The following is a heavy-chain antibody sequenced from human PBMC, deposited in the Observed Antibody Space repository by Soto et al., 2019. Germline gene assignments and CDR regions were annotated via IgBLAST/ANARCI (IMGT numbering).Heavy chain of an antibody. D-gene: IGHD3-22*01. J-gene: IGHJ4*02. CDR3: ASLPPATYCFDTIGYRHDY. Sequence: HPGGSLRLSCAGSGFTFSDYDMNWVRQAPGKGLEWIAYISPSSVSIYYADSVKGRFTISRDNAENSVFLQMNSLRAEDTAVYYCASLPPATYCFDTIGYRHDYWGRGTLVTVSS. CDR2: ISPSSVSI. CDR1: GFTFSDYD. V-gene: IGHV3-48*04.